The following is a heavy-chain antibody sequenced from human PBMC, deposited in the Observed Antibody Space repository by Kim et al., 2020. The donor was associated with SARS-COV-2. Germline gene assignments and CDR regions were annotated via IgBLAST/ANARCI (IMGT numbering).Heavy chain of an antibody. V-gene: IGHV3-33*01. D-gene: IGHD6-13*01. CDR1: GFTFSSYG. CDR3: ARDYQFGKHSSPGY. J-gene: IGHJ4*02. Sequence: GGSLRLSCAASGFTFSSYGMHWVRQAPGKGLEWVAVICYDGSNKYYADSVKGRFTISRDNSKNTLYLQMNSLRAEDTAVYYCARDYQFGKHSSPGYWGQGTLLTVSS. CDR2: ICYDGSNK.